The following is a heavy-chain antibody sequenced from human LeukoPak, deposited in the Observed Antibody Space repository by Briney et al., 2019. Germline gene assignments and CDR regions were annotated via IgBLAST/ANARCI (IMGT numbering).Heavy chain of an antibody. J-gene: IGHJ4*02. Sequence: PGGSLRLSCAASGFTFSSYWMSWVRQAPGKGLEWVANIKQDGSEKYYVDSVKGRFTISRDNAKNSLYLQMNSLRAEDTAVYYCARESAEDSSGYTLDYWGQGTLVTVSS. V-gene: IGHV3-7*01. CDR1: GFTFSSYW. D-gene: IGHD3-22*01. CDR3: ARESAEDSSGYTLDY. CDR2: IKQDGSEK.